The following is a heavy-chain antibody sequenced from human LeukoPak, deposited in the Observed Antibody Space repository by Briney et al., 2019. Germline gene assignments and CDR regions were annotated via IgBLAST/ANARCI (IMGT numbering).Heavy chain of an antibody. CDR1: GYTFTSYD. D-gene: IGHD4-17*01. J-gene: IGHJ4*02. CDR2: MNPNSGNT. CDR3: ARSKSSDYGDRYFFDY. Sequence: ASVKVSCKASGYTFTSYDINWVRQASGQGLEWMGWMNPNSGNTGYAQKFQGRVTMTRNTSKTTAYMDLSSLRSGDTAVYYCARSKSSDYGDRYFFDYWGQGTLVTVSS. V-gene: IGHV1-8*01.